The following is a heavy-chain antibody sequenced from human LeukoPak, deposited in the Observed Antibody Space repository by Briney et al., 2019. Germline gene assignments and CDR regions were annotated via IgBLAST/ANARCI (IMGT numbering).Heavy chain of an antibody. J-gene: IGHJ4*02. CDR2: ISSSGSTI. V-gene: IGHV3-11*01. Sequence: MXXXRQAPGXGREGGSYISSSGSTIYYADSVKGRFTISRDNAKNSLYLQMNSLRAEDTAVYYCARDYFPSEPDWGQGTLVTVSS. CDR3: ARDYFPSEPD. D-gene: IGHD3-10*01.